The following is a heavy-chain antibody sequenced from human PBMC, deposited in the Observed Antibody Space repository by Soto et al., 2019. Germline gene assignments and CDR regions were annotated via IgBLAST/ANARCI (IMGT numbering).Heavy chain of an antibody. D-gene: IGHD2-15*01. CDR1: GGSISSGGYY. J-gene: IGHJ4*02. Sequence: SETLSLTCTVSGGSISSGGYYWSWIRQHPGKGLEWIGYIYYSGSTYYNPSLKSRVTISTDTSKNQFSLKLSSVTAADTAVYYCAKSRVVGAIHLDYWGQGTLVTVSS. CDR2: IYYSGST. V-gene: IGHV4-31*03. CDR3: AKSRVVGAIHLDY.